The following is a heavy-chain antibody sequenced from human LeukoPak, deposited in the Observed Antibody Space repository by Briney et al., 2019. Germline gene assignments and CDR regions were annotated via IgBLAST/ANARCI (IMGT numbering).Heavy chain of an antibody. CDR1: GLTFEHYA. J-gene: IGHJ5*02. CDR2: ISWNSGSI. D-gene: IGHD5-18*01. CDR3: AKDQGYSYGYNWFGP. Sequence: GRSLRLSCTASGLTFEHYAMHWVRQAPGKGLEGVTDISWNSGSIGYAASVKGRFTMSRDNAKNSLYLQMNSLRAEDTALYYCAKDQGYSYGYNWFGPWGEGSLVTVSS. V-gene: IGHV3-9*01.